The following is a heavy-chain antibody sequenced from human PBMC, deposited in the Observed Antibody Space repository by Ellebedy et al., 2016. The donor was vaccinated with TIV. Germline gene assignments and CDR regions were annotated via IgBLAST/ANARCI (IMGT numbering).Heavy chain of an antibody. CDR2: IYYSGST. Sequence: SETLSLTCTVSGGSISSSSYYWGWIRQPPGKGLEWIGSIYYSGSTYYNPSLKSRVTISIDTSKNQFSLKLSSVTAADTAVYYCATAKDYVWGSYRYRYYYYGMDVWGQGTTVTVSS. J-gene: IGHJ6*02. CDR3: ATAKDYVWGSYRYRYYYYGMDV. V-gene: IGHV4-39*01. D-gene: IGHD3-16*02. CDR1: GGSISSSSYY.